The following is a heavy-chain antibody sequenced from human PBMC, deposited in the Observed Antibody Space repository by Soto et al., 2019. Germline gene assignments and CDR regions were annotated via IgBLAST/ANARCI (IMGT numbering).Heavy chain of an antibody. CDR3: ARLEGLATISYYFDC. J-gene: IGHJ4*02. CDR1: DDSINSDKYY. D-gene: IGHD3-9*01. Sequence: QLQLQESGPGLVKPSETLSLMCSVSDDSINSDKYYWGWIRQPPGKGLEWIGSIYYRGNAYYNPSLQTRVTISLDKSKSQFSLKLNPVTAADSAVYFCARLEGLATISYYFDCWGPGALVTVSS. CDR2: IYYRGNA. V-gene: IGHV4-39*01.